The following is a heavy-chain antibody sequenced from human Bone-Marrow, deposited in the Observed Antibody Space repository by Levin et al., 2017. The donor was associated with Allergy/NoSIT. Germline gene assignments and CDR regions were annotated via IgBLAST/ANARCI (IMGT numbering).Heavy chain of an antibody. J-gene: IGHJ3*02. Sequence: PGGSLRLSCAASGFTFSSYSMNWVRQAPGKGLEWVSYISSSSSTIYYADSVKGRFTISRDNAKNSLYLQMNSLRAEDTAVYYCARAPGYSSSWYLGDAFDIWGQGTMVTVSS. CDR1: GFTFSSYS. CDR2: ISSSSSTI. V-gene: IGHV3-48*01. CDR3: ARAPGYSSSWYLGDAFDI. D-gene: IGHD6-13*01.